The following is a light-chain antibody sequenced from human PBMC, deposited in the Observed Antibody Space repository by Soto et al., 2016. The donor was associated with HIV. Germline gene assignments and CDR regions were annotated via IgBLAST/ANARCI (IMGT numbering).Light chain of an antibody. CDR2: MAS. J-gene: IGKJ1*01. V-gene: IGKV1-5*03. CDR1: QSINNW. CDR3: QQYMSFPRT. Sequence: DIQMTQSPSTLSASVGDRITITCRASQSINNWLAWYQQQPGKAPKLLISMASSLENGVPSRFSGSGSGTDFTLSITSLQSADFATYYCQQYMSFPRTFGQGTTVE.